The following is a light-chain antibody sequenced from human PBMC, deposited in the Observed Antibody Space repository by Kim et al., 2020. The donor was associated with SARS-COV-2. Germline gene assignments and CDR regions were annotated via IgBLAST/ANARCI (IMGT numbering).Light chain of an antibody. CDR3: QRYDTVPRT. J-gene: IGKJ1*01. CDR1: QGISNY. CDR2: AAS. V-gene: IGKV1-27*01. Sequence: DIQMTQSPSSLSASEGDRVTITCRASQGISNYLACYQQKPGKPPKLLIYAASTLHSGVPSRFSGSGSGTDFTLTISSLQPEDVASYYCQRYDTVPRTFGQGTKVDIK.